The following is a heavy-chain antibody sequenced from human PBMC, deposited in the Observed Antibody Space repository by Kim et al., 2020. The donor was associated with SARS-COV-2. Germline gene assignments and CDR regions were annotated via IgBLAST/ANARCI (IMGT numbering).Heavy chain of an antibody. D-gene: IGHD6-19*01. CDR2: IHPRAETT. CDR3: AKDRGGSGWPVFDS. V-gene: IGHV3-23*01. Sequence: GGSLRLSCAVSGFTLSKNAMSWVRQAPGRGLEWVSTIHPRAETTYYADSVNGRFTIYRDNSNHTLYLQLTGLRADDTAVYYCAKDRGGSGWPVFDSWGQGTLVTVSS. CDR1: GFTLSKNA. J-gene: IGHJ4*02.